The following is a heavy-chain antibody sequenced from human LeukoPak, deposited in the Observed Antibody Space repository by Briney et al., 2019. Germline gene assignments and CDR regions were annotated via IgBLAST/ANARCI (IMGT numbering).Heavy chain of an antibody. V-gene: IGHV1-69*04. CDR2: IIPILGIA. D-gene: IGHD3-22*01. Sequence: SVKVSCKASGGTFSSYTISWVRQAPGQGLEWMGRIIPILGIANYAQKFQGRVTMTRNTSISTAYMELSSLRSEDTAVYYCARELYYDSSGYSDYWGQGTLVTVSS. CDR1: GGTFSSYT. CDR3: ARELYYDSSGYSDY. J-gene: IGHJ4*02.